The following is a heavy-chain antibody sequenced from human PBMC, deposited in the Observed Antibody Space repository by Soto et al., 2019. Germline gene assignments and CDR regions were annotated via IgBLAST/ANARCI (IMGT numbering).Heavy chain of an antibody. D-gene: IGHD5-12*01. V-gene: IGHV5-51*01. CDR2: IYPGDSDT. J-gene: IGHJ6*03. CDR3: ARQGGYSGYGPAFRDYYYYMDV. CDR1: GYSFTSYW. Sequence: GESLKISCKGSGYSFTSYWIGWVRQMPGKGLEWMGIIYPGDSDTRYSPSFQGQVTIPADKSISTAYLQWSSLKASDTAMYYCARQGGYSGYGPAFRDYYYYMDVWGKGTTVTVSS.